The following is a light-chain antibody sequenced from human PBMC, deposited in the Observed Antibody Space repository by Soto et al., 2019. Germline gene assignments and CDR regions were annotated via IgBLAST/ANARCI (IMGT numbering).Light chain of an antibody. CDR3: QSYDVDNVV. Sequence: NFMLTQPRSVSESPGKTVTISCTPTSGNIATNYVQLHQQRPGSAPRSVIYDDNQRPSGVPDRFSGSVDRSSNSASLTISGLQSEDEADYYCQSYDVDNVVFGGGTKLTVL. CDR2: DDN. J-gene: IGLJ2*01. V-gene: IGLV6-57*04. CDR1: SGNIATNY.